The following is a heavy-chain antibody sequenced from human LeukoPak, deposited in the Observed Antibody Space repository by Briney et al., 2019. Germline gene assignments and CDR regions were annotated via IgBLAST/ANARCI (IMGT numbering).Heavy chain of an antibody. CDR2: INHSGST. Sequence: SETLSLTCAVYGGSFSDYYWSWIRQPPGKGLEWIGEINHSGSTNYNPSLKSRVTISVDTSKNQFSLKLSSVTAADTAVYYCARLVVVAATMAHWFDPWGQGTLVTVSS. D-gene: IGHD2-15*01. CDR1: GGSFSDYY. CDR3: ARLVVVAATMAHWFDP. J-gene: IGHJ5*02. V-gene: IGHV4-34*01.